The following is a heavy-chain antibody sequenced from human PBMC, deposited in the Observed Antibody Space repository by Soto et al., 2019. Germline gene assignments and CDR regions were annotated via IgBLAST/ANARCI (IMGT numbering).Heavy chain of an antibody. CDR1: GFTFSSYW. D-gene: IGHD7-27*01. CDR2: INSDGSST. Sequence: GGSLRLSCAASGFTFSSYWMHWVRQAPGKGLVWVSRINSDGSSTSYADSMKGRFTISRDNAKNTLYLQMNSLRAEDTAVYYCARIAGDDAFDIWGQGTMVTVSS. V-gene: IGHV3-74*01. CDR3: ARIAGDDAFDI. J-gene: IGHJ3*02.